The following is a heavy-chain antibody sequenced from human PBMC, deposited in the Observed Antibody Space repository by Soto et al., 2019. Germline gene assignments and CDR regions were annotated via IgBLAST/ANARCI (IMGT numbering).Heavy chain of an antibody. J-gene: IGHJ1*01. Sequence: QLVESGGGVVQPGRSLRLSCAASGFTFSTYGMHWVRQAPGKGLEWVAVISYDGSNKYYADSVKGRFTISRDNSKNMLFLQMNSLRAEDTAVYYCAKDHLPSTVTTPGYWGQGTLVTVSS. D-gene: IGHD4-17*01. CDR3: AKDHLPSTVTTPGY. CDR2: ISYDGSNK. CDR1: GFTFSTYG. V-gene: IGHV3-30*18.